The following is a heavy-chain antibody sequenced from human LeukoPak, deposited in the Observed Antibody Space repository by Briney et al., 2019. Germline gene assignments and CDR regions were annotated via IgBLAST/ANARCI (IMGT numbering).Heavy chain of an antibody. Sequence: PSETLSLTCTVSGGSISIFYWSWIRQPPGKGLEWIGEINHSGSTNYNPSLKSRVTISVDTSKNQFSLKLTSVTAADTAVYYCARGELRYFDWLLYYWGQGTLVTVSS. CDR3: ARGELRYFDWLLYY. CDR1: GGSISIFY. D-gene: IGHD3-9*01. CDR2: INHSGST. V-gene: IGHV4-34*01. J-gene: IGHJ4*02.